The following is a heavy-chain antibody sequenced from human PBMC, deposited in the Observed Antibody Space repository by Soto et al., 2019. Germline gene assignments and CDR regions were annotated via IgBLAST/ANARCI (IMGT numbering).Heavy chain of an antibody. CDR2: TYYRSKWYT. CDR1: GDSVSSNSAA. CDR3: AREQQQLVRGAFDY. V-gene: IGHV6-1*01. J-gene: IGHJ4*02. Sequence: PSQTLSLTCAISGDSVSSNSAAWNWIRQSPSRGLEWLGRTYYRSKWYTEYAVSVKSRITINADTSNNQFSLQLNSVNPEDTAMYYCAREQQQLVRGAFDYSGQGSLVTVSS. D-gene: IGHD6-13*01.